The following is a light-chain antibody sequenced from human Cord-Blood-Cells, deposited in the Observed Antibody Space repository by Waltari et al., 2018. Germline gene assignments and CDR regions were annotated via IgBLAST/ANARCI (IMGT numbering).Light chain of an antibody. CDR1: SSDVGSYNL. CDR2: EGS. CDR3: CSDAGSSTVV. Sequence: QSALTQPASVSGSPGQSITISCTGTSSDVGSYNLVSWYQQHPGKAPKLMIYEGSKRPSGVSNRVSGSKSGNTASLTISGRQAEDEADYYCCSDAGSSTVVFGGGTKLTVL. V-gene: IGLV2-23*01. J-gene: IGLJ2*01.